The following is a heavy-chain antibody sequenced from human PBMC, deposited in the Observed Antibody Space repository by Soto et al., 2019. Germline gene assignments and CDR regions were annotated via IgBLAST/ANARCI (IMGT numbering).Heavy chain of an antibody. V-gene: IGHV3-9*01. CDR1: GFTFDDYA. CDR2: ISWNSGSI. D-gene: IGHD3-10*02. Sequence: PGGSLRLSCAASGFTFDDYAMHWVRQAPGKGLEWVSGISWNSGSIGYADSVKGRFTISRDNAKNSLYLQMNSLRAEDTALYYCAKVLHCYYVHRGYIFSYWGQGTLVTVSS. J-gene: IGHJ4*02. CDR3: AKVLHCYYVHRGYIFSY.